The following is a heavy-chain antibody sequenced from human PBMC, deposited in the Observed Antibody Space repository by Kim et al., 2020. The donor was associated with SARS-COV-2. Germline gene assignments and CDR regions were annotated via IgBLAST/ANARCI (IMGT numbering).Heavy chain of an antibody. CDR2: ISYDGSNK. V-gene: IGHV3-30*18. CDR3: AKDRVYSYGYYFGY. Sequence: GGSLRLSCAASGFTFSSYGMHWVRQAPVKGLEWVAVISYDGSNKYYADSVKGRFTISRDNSKNTLYLQMNSLRAEDTAVYYCAKDRVYSYGYYFGYWGQGALVTVSS. CDR1: GFTFSSYG. D-gene: IGHD5-18*01. J-gene: IGHJ4*02.